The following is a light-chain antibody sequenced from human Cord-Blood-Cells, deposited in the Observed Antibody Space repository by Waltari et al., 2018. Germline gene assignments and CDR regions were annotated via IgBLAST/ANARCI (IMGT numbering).Light chain of an antibody. V-gene: IGKV1-5*01. Sequence: DIQMTQSPPPLSASVADRVTITCRASQSISSWLAWYQQKPGKAPKLLIYDASSLESVGPSRFSGSGSGTEFTLTISSLQPDDVATYYCQQYNSYSTFGQGTKVEIK. CDR2: DAS. CDR3: QQYNSYST. CDR1: QSISSW. J-gene: IGKJ1*01.